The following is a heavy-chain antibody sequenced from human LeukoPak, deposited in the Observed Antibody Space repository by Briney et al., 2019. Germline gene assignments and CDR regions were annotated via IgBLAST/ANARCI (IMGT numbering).Heavy chain of an antibody. V-gene: IGHV4-39*07. CDR3: ARITNDYYGSGSYPHMDV. J-gene: IGHJ6*03. D-gene: IGHD3-10*01. CDR1: GGSISSSSYY. Sequence: SETLSLTCTVSGGSISSSSYYWGWIRQPPGKGLEWIGSIYYSGSTYYNPSLKSRVTISVDTSKNQFSLKLSSVTAADTAVYYCARITNDYYGSGSYPHMDVWGKGTTVTISS. CDR2: IYYSGST.